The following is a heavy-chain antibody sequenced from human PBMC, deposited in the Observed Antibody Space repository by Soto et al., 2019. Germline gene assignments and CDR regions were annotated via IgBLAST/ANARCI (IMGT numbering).Heavy chain of an antibody. Sequence: EVQLVQSGAEVKKPGESLRISCKGSGYSFTSYWISWVRQMPGKGLEWMGRIDPSDSYTNYSPSFQGHVTISADKSISTAYLQWSSLKASDTAMYYCARQGASGTRYFDWLLLAQVDAFDIWGQGTMVTVSS. CDR1: GYSFTSYW. CDR3: ARQGASGTRYFDWLLLAQVDAFDI. J-gene: IGHJ3*02. D-gene: IGHD3-9*01. V-gene: IGHV5-10-1*03. CDR2: IDPSDSYT.